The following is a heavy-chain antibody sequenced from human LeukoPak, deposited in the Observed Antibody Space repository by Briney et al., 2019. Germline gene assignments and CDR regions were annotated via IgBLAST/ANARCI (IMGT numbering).Heavy chain of an antibody. CDR3: AKDSGVIDVYYYYMDV. J-gene: IGHJ6*03. V-gene: IGHV3-23*01. CDR2: ISGSGGST. D-gene: IGHD2-21*01. CDR1: GFTFSSYA. Sequence: GGSLRLSCAASGFTFSSYAMSWVRQAPGKGLEWVSAISGSGGSTYYADSVKGRFTISRDNSKNTLYLQMNSLRAEDTAVYYCAKDSGVIDVYYYYMDVWGKGTTVTVSS.